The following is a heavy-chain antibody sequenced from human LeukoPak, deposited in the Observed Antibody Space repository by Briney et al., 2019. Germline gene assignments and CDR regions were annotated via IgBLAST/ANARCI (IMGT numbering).Heavy chain of an antibody. CDR1: GFTFSDYY. CDR2: ISGSSSST. CDR3: ARDLGYCSSTNCYGDKWFDP. V-gene: IGHV3-11*06. Sequence: PGGSLRLSCAASGFTFSDYYMNWIRQAPGKGLEWISFISGSSSSTNYADSVKGRFTISRDNSKNTLYLQMNSLRAEDTAVYYCARDLGYCSSTNCYGDKWFDPWGQGTLVTVSS. J-gene: IGHJ5*02. D-gene: IGHD2-2*01.